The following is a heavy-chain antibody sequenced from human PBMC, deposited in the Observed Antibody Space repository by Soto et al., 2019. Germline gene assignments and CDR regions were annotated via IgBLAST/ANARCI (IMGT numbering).Heavy chain of an antibody. CDR2: IRSKAYGGTT. Sequence: GGSLRLSCTASGFTFGDYAMSWFRQAPGKGLEWVGFIRSKAYGGTTEYAASVKGRFTISRDDSKSIAYLQMNSLKTEDTAVYYCTRDSPYYDSSSGGYWGQGTLVTVSS. CDR1: GFTFGDYA. J-gene: IGHJ4*02. V-gene: IGHV3-49*03. D-gene: IGHD3-22*01. CDR3: TRDSPYYDSSSGGY.